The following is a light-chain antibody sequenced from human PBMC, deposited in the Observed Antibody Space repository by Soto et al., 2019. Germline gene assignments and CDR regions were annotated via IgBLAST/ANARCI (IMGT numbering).Light chain of an antibody. CDR2: NAS. V-gene: IGKV1-5*03. CDR3: QQYLSYPIT. J-gene: IGKJ5*01. Sequence: DIQMTQSPSTLSASVGDRVTITCRASQSISSWLAWYQQKPGKAPKSLIYNASSLESGVPSRFSGSGSGTEFTLTISSLQPDDFATYYCQQYLSYPITFGQGTRLEIK. CDR1: QSISSW.